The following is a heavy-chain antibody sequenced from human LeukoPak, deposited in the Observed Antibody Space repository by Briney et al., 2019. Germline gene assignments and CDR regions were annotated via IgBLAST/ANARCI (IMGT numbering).Heavy chain of an antibody. Sequence: SETLSLTCTVSGGSISSYYWSWIRQPPGKGLEWIGYIYYSGSTNYNPSLKSRVTITVDTSKNQFSLELSSVTAADTALYFCTTLYYYDTTGYYWRGFDYWGQGALVTVSS. CDR1: GGSISSYY. D-gene: IGHD3-22*01. CDR3: TTLYYYDTTGYYWRGFDY. CDR2: IYYSGST. V-gene: IGHV4-59*12. J-gene: IGHJ4*02.